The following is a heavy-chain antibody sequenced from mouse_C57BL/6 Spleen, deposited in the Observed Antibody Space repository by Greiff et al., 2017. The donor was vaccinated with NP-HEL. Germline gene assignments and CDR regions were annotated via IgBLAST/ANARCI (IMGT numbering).Heavy chain of an antibody. CDR3: AREGGAYSSRIAY. V-gene: IGHV1-53*01. CDR1: GYTFTSYW. J-gene: IGHJ3*01. CDR2: INPSNGGT. D-gene: IGHD2-5*01. Sequence: LQQPGTELVKPGASVKLSCKASGYTFTSYWMHWVKQRPGQGLEWIGNINPSNGGTNYNEKFKSKATLTVDKSSSTAYMQLSSLASEDSTVDYCAREGGAYSSRIAYWGQGTLVTVSA.